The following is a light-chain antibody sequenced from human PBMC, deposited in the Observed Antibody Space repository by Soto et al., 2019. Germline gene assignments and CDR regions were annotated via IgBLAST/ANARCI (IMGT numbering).Light chain of an antibody. CDR3: GSYTTSSNYV. CDR2: DVS. J-gene: IGLJ1*01. CDR1: SSDVGAYNF. Sequence: QSALTQPASVSGSPGLSITISCTGTSSDVGAYNFVSWYQQHPDKAPKLMIFDVSNRPSGVSNRFSGSKSGNTASLTISGLQSEDEAEYYCGSYTTSSNYVFGTGTKVNV. V-gene: IGLV2-14*03.